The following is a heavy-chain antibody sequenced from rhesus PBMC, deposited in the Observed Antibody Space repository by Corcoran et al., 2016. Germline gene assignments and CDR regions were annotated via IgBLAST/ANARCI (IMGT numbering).Heavy chain of an antibody. V-gene: IGHV4-106*01. CDR2: IYGSGGGT. D-gene: IGHD3-34*01. J-gene: IGHJ4*01. Sequence: QVQLQEPGPGLVKPSETLSLTCAASGGSISDDYYWNWIGQPPGKGLEWFGYIYGSGGGTNYIPSLKNRITSAIGTAKNHFALKLSSVTAADTAVYYCARDTGDVDYWGQGVLITVSS. CDR1: GGSISDDYY. CDR3: ARDTGDVDY.